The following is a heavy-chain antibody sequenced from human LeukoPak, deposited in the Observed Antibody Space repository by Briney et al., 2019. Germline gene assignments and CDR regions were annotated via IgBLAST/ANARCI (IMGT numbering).Heavy chain of an antibody. D-gene: IGHD6-13*01. CDR1: GGSISSGGYY. CDR3: ARDASTLAATGTYLFDY. V-gene: IGHV4-31*03. Sequence: SETLSLTCTVSGGSISSGGYYWSWIPQHPGKGLEWIGYIYYSGSTYYNPSLESRVTISVDTSKNQFSLKLSSVTAADTAVYYCARDASTLAATGTYLFDYWGQGTLVTVSS. J-gene: IGHJ4*02. CDR2: IYYSGST.